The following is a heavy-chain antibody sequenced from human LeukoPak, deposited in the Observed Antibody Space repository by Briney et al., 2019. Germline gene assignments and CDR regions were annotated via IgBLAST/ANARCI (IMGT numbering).Heavy chain of an antibody. Sequence: GGSLRLSCAASGFTYSSYGMNWVRQAPGKGLEWISYISGSGDTIYNADSVKGRFAISRDNGQNSLYLQMNSLRGEGTAVYYCARTFTTYYYYMDVWGKGATVTVSS. CDR3: ARTFTTYYYYMDV. D-gene: IGHD1-1*01. CDR2: ISGSGDTI. CDR1: GFTYSSYG. V-gene: IGHV3-48*01. J-gene: IGHJ6*03.